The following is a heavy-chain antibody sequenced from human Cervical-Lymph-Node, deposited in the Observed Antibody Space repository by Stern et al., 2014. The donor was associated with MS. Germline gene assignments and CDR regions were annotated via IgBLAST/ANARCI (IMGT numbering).Heavy chain of an antibody. Sequence: VQLVESGPGLVKPSETLSLTCTVSGGSISSYYWSWIRQPPGKGLEWIGYIYYSGSTNYNPSLKSRVTISVDTSKNQFSLKLSSVTAADTAVYYCASGFWFDYWGQGTLVTVSS. CDR3: ASGFWFDY. D-gene: IGHD2/OR15-2a*01. CDR1: GGSISSYY. J-gene: IGHJ4*02. V-gene: IGHV4-59*01. CDR2: IYYSGST.